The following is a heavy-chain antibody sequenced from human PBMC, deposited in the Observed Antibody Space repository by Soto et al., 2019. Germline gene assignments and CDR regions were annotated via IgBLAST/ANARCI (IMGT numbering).Heavy chain of an antibody. CDR2: ISGGDSEI. CDR1: GFTFSYYE. D-gene: IGHD3-10*01. CDR3: ARCYFGSGTYCF. J-gene: IGHJ4*01. V-gene: IGHV3-48*03. Sequence: GGPLRLSCEASGFTFSYYEMNWDRQAPGMGLEWVSYISGGDSEITYYADSVRGRFTISRDNAKNSLYLQMNSLRVEDTAVYYCARCYFGSGTYCFWGQGXLVTVSS.